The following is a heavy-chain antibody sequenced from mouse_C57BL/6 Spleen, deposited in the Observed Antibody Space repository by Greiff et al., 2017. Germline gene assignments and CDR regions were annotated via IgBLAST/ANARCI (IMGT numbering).Heavy chain of an antibody. CDR1: GYSITSGYY. CDR3: ARYGRYYFDY. D-gene: IGHD1-2*01. V-gene: IGHV3-6*01. Sequence: EVKLMESGPGLVKPSQSLSLTCSVTGYSITSGYYWNWIRQFPGNKLEWMGYISYDGSNNYNPSLKNRISITRDTSKNQFFLKLNSVTTEDTATYYCARYGRYYFDYWGQGTTLTVSS. J-gene: IGHJ2*01. CDR2: ISYDGSN.